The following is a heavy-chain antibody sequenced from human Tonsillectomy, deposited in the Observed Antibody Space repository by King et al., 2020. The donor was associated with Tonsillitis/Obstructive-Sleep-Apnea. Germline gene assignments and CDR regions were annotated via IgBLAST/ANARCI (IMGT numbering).Heavy chain of an antibody. CDR1: GFTFSNYG. Sequence: VQLVESGGGVVQPGRSLRLSCAASGFTFSNYGMHWVRQAPGKGLEWGAVISYDGSNKYYADSVKGRFTISRDNSKNTLYLQMNSLRAEDTAVYYCAKDRWAASEFDYWGQGTLVTVSS. CDR3: AKDRWAASEFDY. V-gene: IGHV3-30*18. J-gene: IGHJ4*02. CDR2: ISYDGSNK. D-gene: IGHD2-15*01.